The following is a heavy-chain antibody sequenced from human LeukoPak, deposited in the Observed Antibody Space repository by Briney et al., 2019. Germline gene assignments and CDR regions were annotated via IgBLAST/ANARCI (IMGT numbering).Heavy chain of an antibody. CDR1: GFTFDDYA. V-gene: IGHV3-9*03. D-gene: IGHD6-19*01. CDR3: AKDRYISGWYYFDY. J-gene: IGHJ4*02. Sequence: GGSLGLSCAASGFTFDDYAMHWVRQAPGKGLGWVSGISRNSGSIDYADSVKGRFTISRDNAKNSLYLQMNSLRAEDMALYYCAKDRYISGWYYFDYWGQGTLVTVSS. CDR2: ISRNSGSI.